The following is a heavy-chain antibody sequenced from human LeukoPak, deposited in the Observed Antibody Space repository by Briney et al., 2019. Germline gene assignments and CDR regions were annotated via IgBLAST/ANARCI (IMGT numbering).Heavy chain of an antibody. V-gene: IGHV3-48*03. CDR1: GFTFSSYE. CDR3: ARGGYYDSSGYYYVGYFHH. CDR2: ISFSGSTI. Sequence: GGSLRLSCAASGFTFSSYEMNWVRQAPGKGLEWVSYISFSGSTIYYADSVKGRFTISRDNAKNSLYVQLNSLRAEDTAVYYCARGGYYDSSGYYYVGYFHHWGQGTLVTVSS. J-gene: IGHJ1*01. D-gene: IGHD3-22*01.